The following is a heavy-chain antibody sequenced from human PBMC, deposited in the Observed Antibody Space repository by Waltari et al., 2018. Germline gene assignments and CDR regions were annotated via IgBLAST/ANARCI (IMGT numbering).Heavy chain of an antibody. J-gene: IGHJ6*03. CDR1: GFTFSNAW. Sequence: EVQLVESGGGLVKPGGSLRLSCAASGFTFSNAWMSWVRQAPGKGLEWVGRIKSKTDGGTTDYAAPVKGRFTISRDDSKNTLYLQMNSLKTEDTAVYYCTTAVGATHYYYYYMDVWGKGTTVTVSS. V-gene: IGHV3-15*01. CDR3: TTAVGATHYYYYYMDV. CDR2: IKSKTDGGTT. D-gene: IGHD1-26*01.